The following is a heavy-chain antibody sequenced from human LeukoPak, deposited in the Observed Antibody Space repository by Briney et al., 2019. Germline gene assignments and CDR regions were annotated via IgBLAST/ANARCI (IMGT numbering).Heavy chain of an antibody. CDR2: INWNGGST. Sequence: GGSLRLSCAASGFTFDDYGMSWVRQAPGKGLEWVSGINWNGGSTGYADPVKGRFTISRDNSKNTLYLQMNSLGAEDTAVYYCAILTVTTAYWGQGTLVTVSS. D-gene: IGHD4-17*01. CDR1: GFTFDDYG. CDR3: AILTVTTAY. J-gene: IGHJ4*02. V-gene: IGHV3-20*04.